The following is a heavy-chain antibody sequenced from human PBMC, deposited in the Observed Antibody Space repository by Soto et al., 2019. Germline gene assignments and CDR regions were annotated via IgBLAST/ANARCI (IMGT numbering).Heavy chain of an antibody. CDR2: ISSSSSYM. CDR3: ARDPDAFDI. V-gene: IGHV3-21*01. CDR1: GFTFSSYS. J-gene: IGHJ3*02. Sequence: GGSLRLSCAASGFTFSSYSMNWVRQAPGKELEWVSSISSSSSYMYYADSVKGRFTISRDNTKNSLYLQMNSLRAEDTAVYYCARDPDAFDIWGQGTMVTVSS.